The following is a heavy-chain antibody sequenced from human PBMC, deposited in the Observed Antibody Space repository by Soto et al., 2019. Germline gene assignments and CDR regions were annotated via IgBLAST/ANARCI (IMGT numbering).Heavy chain of an antibody. CDR2: INPGGIT. CDR3: ERVVIRMAIRSSDS. D-gene: IGHD2-15*01. J-gene: IGHJ4*02. V-gene: IGHV4-34*01. Sequence: PSETLSLTCGVYGGSLSGYYWSWIRQSPGKGLGWIGEINPGGITNYNPSVTSRLTISLDTSQTQVSLELTSVTAADTAVYYCERVVIRMAIRSSDSWGPGALVTVSS. CDR1: GGSLSGYY.